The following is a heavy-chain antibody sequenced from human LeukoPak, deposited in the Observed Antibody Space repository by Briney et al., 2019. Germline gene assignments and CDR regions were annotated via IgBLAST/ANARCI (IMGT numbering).Heavy chain of an antibody. J-gene: IGHJ4*02. CDR1: GGSISSYY. Sequence: SETLSLTCTVSGGSISSYYWSWLRQPPGKGLEWIGYIYYSGSTNYNPSLKSRVTISVDTSKNQFSLKLSSVTAADTAVYYCARDSGCSGGSCYIFGFDYWGQGTLVTVSS. CDR2: IYYSGST. CDR3: ARDSGCSGGSCYIFGFDY. V-gene: IGHV4-59*01. D-gene: IGHD2-15*01.